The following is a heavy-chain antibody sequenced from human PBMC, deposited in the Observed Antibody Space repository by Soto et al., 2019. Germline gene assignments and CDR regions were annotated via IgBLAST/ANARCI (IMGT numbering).Heavy chain of an antibody. Sequence: QVQLQQWGAGLLKPSETLSLTCAVYGGSVSVPNYYWSWIRQPPGKGLEWIGEMSHSGGSHFNPSLQSRVTISVDTSTNQFSLKMSSGTAADTALYYCARVQRGTATTVVDAFDIWGPGTMVIVSS. CDR3: ARVQRGTATTVVDAFDI. J-gene: IGHJ3*02. D-gene: IGHD1-1*01. V-gene: IGHV4-34*01. CDR2: MSHSGGS. CDR1: GGSVSVPNYY.